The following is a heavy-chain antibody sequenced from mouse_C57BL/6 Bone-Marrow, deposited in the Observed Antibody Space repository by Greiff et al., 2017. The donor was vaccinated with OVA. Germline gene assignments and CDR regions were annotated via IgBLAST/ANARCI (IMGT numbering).Heavy chain of an antibody. CDR2: LYPGSGST. V-gene: IGHV1-55*01. Sequence: QVQLQQPGAELVKPGASVKMSCKASGYTFTSYWITWVKQRPCQGLELIGDLYPGSGSTNYNEKFKSKATLTVDTSSSTAYRQLSSLTSEDSAVYYCASYNWVLAYWGQGTLVTVSA. J-gene: IGHJ3*01. CDR3: ASYNWVLAY. CDR1: GYTFTSYW. D-gene: IGHD4-1*01.